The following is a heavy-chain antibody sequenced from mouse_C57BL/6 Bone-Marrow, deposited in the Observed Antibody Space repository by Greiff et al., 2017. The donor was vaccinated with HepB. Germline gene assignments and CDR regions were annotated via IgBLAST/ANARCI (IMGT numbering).Heavy chain of an antibody. D-gene: IGHD1-1*01. J-gene: IGHJ2*01. CDR2: IYPGDGDT. CDR3: ARRGDYGGGFDY. Sequence: VQVVESGAELVKPGASVKISCKASGYAFSSYWMNWVKQRPGKGLEWIGQIYPGDGDTNYNGKFKGKATLTADKSSSTAYMQLSSLTSEDSAVYFCARRGDYGGGFDYWGQGTTLTVSS. V-gene: IGHV1-80*01. CDR1: GYAFSSYW.